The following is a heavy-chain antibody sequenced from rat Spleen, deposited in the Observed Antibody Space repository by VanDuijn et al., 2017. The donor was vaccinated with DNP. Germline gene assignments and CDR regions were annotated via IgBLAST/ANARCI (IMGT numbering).Heavy chain of an antibody. D-gene: IGHD3-6*01. V-gene: IGHV5-25*01. CDR3: ARHKLGPYYFDY. CDR1: GFNFNDYW. J-gene: IGHJ2*01. CDR2: ISYDGGST. Sequence: EVKLVESGGGLVQPGRSLKLSCAPSGFNFNDYWMGWVRQAPTKGLEWVASISYDGGSTYYRDSVKGRFTISRDNTKNTLYLQRDSLRSEDTATYYCARHKLGPYYFDYWGQGVMVTVSS.